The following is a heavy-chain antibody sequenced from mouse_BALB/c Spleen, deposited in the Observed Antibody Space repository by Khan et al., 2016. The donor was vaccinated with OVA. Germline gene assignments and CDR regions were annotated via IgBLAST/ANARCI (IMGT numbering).Heavy chain of an antibody. CDR1: GFTFSSYG. J-gene: IGHJ3*01. CDR3: ASHLTGSFAY. Sequence: EVMLVESGGDLVKPGGSPKLSCAASGFTFSSYGMSWVRQTPDKRLEWVATISSAGTYTYYPDSVKGRFTISRNNAKNTLYLQMSSLKSEDTAMXYCASHLTGSFAYWGQGTLVTVSA. V-gene: IGHV5-6*01. D-gene: IGHD4-1*01. CDR2: ISSAGTYT.